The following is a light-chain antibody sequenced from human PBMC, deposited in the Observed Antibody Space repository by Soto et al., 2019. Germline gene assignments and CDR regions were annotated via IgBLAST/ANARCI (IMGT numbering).Light chain of an antibody. V-gene: IGLV1-44*01. Sequence: QSVLTQPPSASGTPGQRVTISCSGGSSNIGTNAVNWYQQLPGTAPKLLIYNNNQRPSGVPDRFSGSKSGTSASLAISGLQPEDEADYYCAAWDDRLNGYVFGTGTKVTVL. CDR1: SSNIGTNA. CDR2: NNN. J-gene: IGLJ1*01. CDR3: AAWDDRLNGYV.